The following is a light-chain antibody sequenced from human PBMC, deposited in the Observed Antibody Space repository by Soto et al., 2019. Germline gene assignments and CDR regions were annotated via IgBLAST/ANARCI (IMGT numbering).Light chain of an antibody. CDR1: QSVRSN. CDR3: QQYNDWPPT. CDR2: GAS. Sequence: EIVLTQSPGTLSLSPMEIATLSFMASQSVRSNLAWYQQKPGQAPRLLIYGASTRATGIPARFSGSGSGTEFTLSIGSLQSEDFAVYYCQQYNDWPPTFGQGTKV. V-gene: IGKV3-15*01. J-gene: IGKJ1*01.